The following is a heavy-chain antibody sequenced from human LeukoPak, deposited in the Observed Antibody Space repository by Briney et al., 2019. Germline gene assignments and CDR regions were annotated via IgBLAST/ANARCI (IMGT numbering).Heavy chain of an antibody. Sequence: GRSLRLSCAASGFTFSSYSMNWVRQAPGKGLEWVSSISSSSSYIYYADSVKGRFTISRDNAKNSLYLQMNSLRAEDTAVYYCARDSGDIVVVPAAILAQYYFDYWGQGTLVTVSS. D-gene: IGHD2-2*01. CDR3: ARDSGDIVVVPAAILAQYYFDY. V-gene: IGHV3-21*01. CDR1: GFTFSSYS. J-gene: IGHJ4*02. CDR2: ISSSSSYI.